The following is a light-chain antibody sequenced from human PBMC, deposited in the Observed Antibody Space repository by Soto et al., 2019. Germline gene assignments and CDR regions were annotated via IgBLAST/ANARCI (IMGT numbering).Light chain of an antibody. J-gene: IGKJ5*01. CDR2: GAS. CDR1: QSVSNS. Sequence: EMVLTQSPATLSVSPGDSAPLSCKTSQSVSNSVAWYQQKPGQAPRLVMYGASTRATGIPARFSGSGSGTEFTLTISSLQFEDFAIYYCQQYNRWPPNTFGQGTRLEIK. V-gene: IGKV3-15*01. CDR3: QQYNRWPPNT.